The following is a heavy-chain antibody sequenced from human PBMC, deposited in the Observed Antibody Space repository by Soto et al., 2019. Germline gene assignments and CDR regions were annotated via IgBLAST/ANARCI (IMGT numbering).Heavy chain of an antibody. Sequence: ASVKVSCKASGYTFTSYYMHWVRQAPGQGLEWMGIINPSGGSTSYAQKFQGRVTMTRDTSTSTVYMELSSLRSEDTAVYYCARDGARFTIFGVVTLYGMDVWGQGTTGTVSS. CDR1: GYTFTSYY. D-gene: IGHD3-3*01. CDR3: ARDGARFTIFGVVTLYGMDV. J-gene: IGHJ6*02. CDR2: INPSGGST. V-gene: IGHV1-46*01.